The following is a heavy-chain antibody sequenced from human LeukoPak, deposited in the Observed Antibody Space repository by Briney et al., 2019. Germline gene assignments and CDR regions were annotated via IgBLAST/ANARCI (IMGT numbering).Heavy chain of an antibody. CDR1: GYTFTGYY. D-gene: IGHD6-13*01. V-gene: IGHV1-2*02. Sequence: ASVKVSCKASGYTFTGYYMHWVRQAPGQGLEWMGWINPNSGGTNYAQKFQGRVTMTRDTSISTAYMELSRLRSDDTAVYYCAAGYSSSWSSFDYWGQGTLLTVSS. CDR2: INPNSGGT. CDR3: AAGYSSSWSSFDY. J-gene: IGHJ4*02.